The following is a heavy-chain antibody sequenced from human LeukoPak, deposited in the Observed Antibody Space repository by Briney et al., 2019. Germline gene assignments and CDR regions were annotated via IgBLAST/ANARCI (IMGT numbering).Heavy chain of an antibody. D-gene: IGHD3-9*01. CDR2: ISAYNGNT. J-gene: IGHJ4*02. Sequence: ASVKVSCKASGYTFTSYGISWVRQAPGQGLEWMGWISAYNGNTNYAQKLQGRVTMTTDTSTGTAYMELRSLRSDDTAVYYCARDRHYDILTGYSPADYWGQGTLVTVSS. V-gene: IGHV1-18*01. CDR3: ARDRHYDILTGYSPADY. CDR1: GYTFTSYG.